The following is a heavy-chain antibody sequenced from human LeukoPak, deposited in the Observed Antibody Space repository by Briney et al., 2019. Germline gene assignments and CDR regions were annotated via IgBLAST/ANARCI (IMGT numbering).Heavy chain of an antibody. D-gene: IGHD5-12*01. CDR2: IIPIFGTA. CDR3: ARDRGGYDSYYYYYMDV. V-gene: IGHV1-69*05. CDR1: GGTFSSYA. J-gene: IGHJ6*03. Sequence: GSSVKVSCKASGGTFSSYAISWVRQAPGQGLEWMGGIIPIFGTANYAQKFQGRVTITTDESTSTAYMELSSLRSEDTAVYYCARDRGGYDSYYYYYMDVWGKGTTVTVSS.